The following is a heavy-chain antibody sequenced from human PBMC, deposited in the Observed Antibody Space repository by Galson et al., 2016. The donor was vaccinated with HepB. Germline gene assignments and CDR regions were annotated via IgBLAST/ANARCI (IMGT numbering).Heavy chain of an antibody. CDR1: GYTFTDYY. CDR3: ARLRGRINYYGSPLHPPHFDY. D-gene: IGHD3-10*01. J-gene: IGHJ4*02. CDR2: INPNSGGT. Sequence: SVKVSCKASGYTFTDYYMHWVRQAPGQGLEWMGWINPNSGGTNYAQKFHGRVTMTRDTSISTAYMELSSLRSDDTALYFCARLRGRINYYGSPLHPPHFDYWGQGTLVTVSS. V-gene: IGHV1-2*02.